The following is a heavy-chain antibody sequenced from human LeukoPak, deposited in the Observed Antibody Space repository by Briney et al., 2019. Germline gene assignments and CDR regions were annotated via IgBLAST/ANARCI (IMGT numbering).Heavy chain of an antibody. CDR2: IYHSGTT. Sequence: SETLSLTCTVSGGSISSFYWSWIRQPPGKGLECVGYIYHSGTTYYNPSLKSRVTISVDTSRNQFSLKLSSVTAADTAEYYCARVLASDSDYYYYGMDVWGQGTTVTVSS. J-gene: IGHJ6*02. CDR3: ARVLASDSDYYYYGMDV. D-gene: IGHD2-15*01. CDR1: GGSISSFY. V-gene: IGHV4-59*01.